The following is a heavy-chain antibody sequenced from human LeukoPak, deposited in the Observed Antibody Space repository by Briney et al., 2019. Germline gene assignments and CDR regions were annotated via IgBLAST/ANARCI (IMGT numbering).Heavy chain of an antibody. J-gene: IGHJ4*02. CDR2: INHSGST. CDR3: ASHFSTTGTYFDY. D-gene: IGHD1-1*01. V-gene: IGHV4-34*01. CDR1: GGSFSGYY. Sequence: SETLSLTCAVYGGSFSGYYWSWTRQPPGKGLEWIGEINHSGSTNYNPSLKSRVTISVDTSKNQFSLKLSSVTAANTAVYYCASHFSTTGTYFDYWGQGTLVTVSS.